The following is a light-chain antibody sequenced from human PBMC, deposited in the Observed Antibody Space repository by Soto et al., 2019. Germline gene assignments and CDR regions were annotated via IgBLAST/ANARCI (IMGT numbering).Light chain of an antibody. V-gene: IGLV2-14*01. CDR3: SSYTSSSPYVV. CDR2: DVS. CDR1: SSDVGNYNY. J-gene: IGLJ2*01. Sequence: QSALTQPASVSGSPGQSIIISCTGTSSDVGNYNYVSWYQQHPGKAPKLMIYDVSNRPSGVSNRFSGSKSGNTASLTITGLQAEDEADYYCSSYTSSSPYVVFGGGTKLTVL.